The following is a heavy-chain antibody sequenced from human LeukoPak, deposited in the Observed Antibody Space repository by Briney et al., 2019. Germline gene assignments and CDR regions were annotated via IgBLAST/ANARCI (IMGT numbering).Heavy chain of an antibody. D-gene: IGHD3-10*01. V-gene: IGHV5-10-1*01. CDR1: GYSFTSYW. CDR3: ARLRWPRGGRSSFDY. CDR2: IDPSDSYT. J-gene: IGHJ4*02. Sequence: GESLRISCKGSGYSFTSYWISWVRQMPGKGREWMGRIDPSDSYTNYSPSFQGHVTISADESVTTAYLQWSSLKASDTAMYYCARLRWPRGGRSSFDYWGQGALVTVSS.